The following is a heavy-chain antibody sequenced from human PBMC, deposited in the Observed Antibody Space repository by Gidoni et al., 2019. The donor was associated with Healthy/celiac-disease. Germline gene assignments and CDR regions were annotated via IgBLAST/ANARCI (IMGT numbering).Heavy chain of an antibody. J-gene: IGHJ5*02. CDR3: ARDHCSSTSCYRANWFDP. V-gene: IGHV4-4*07. D-gene: IGHD2-2*01. Sequence: QVQLQESGPGLVKPSETLSLTCTVSGGSISSYYWSWIRQPAGKGLEWIGRIHTSGSTNYNPSLKSRVTMSVDTSKNQFSLKLSSVTAADTAVYYCARDHCSSTSCYRANWFDPWGQGTLVTVSS. CDR2: IHTSGST. CDR1: GGSISSYY.